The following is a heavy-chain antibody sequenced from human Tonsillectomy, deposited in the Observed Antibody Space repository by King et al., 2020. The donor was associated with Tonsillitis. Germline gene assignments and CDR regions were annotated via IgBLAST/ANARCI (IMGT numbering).Heavy chain of an antibody. V-gene: IGHV3-23*04. J-gene: IGHJ4*02. Sequence: VQLVESGGGLVQPGGSLRLSCAASGFTFSGYAMSWVRQAPGKGLEWVSTISGSGGSTYYADSVKGRFTISRDNSKNTLYLQMNSLRAEDTAVYYCAKDGPGRSTDGGYFDYWGQGTLVTVSS. D-gene: IGHD1-26*01. CDR2: ISGSGGST. CDR3: AKDGPGRSTDGGYFDY. CDR1: GFTFSGYA.